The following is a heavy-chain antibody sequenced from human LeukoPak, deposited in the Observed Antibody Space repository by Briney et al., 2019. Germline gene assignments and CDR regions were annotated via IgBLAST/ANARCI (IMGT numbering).Heavy chain of an antibody. CDR2: MNPNSGGT. CDR3: ARGAIFGVTTRGYGMDV. D-gene: IGHD3-3*01. V-gene: IGHV1-8*01. Sequence: ASVKVSCKASGYPFTTYDINWVRQAPGQGLEWVAWMNPNSGGTVYAQKFQGRVTLARDTSIGTAYMELNSLRSEDTAVYYCARGAIFGVTTRGYGMDVWSQGTTVTASS. J-gene: IGHJ6*02. CDR1: GYPFTTYD.